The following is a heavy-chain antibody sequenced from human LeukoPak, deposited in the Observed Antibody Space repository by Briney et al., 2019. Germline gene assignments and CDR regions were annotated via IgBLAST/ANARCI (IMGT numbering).Heavy chain of an antibody. CDR1: GGSISPYY. CDR2: ILYSGTTT. Sequence: PSETLSLTCTVSGGSISPYYWSWIRQTPGKGLEWIGYILYSGTTTNYNPSLKSRVTISVDTSKNQFSLKLSSVTAADTAVYYCARAPYSYSSGWYGHYYYGMDVWGQGTTGTVSS. J-gene: IGHJ6*02. CDR3: ARAPYSYSSGWYGHYYYGMDV. V-gene: IGHV4-59*12. D-gene: IGHD6-19*01.